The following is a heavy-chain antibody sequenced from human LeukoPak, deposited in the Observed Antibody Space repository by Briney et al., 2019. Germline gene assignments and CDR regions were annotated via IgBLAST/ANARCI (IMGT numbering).Heavy chain of an antibody. D-gene: IGHD2-21*01. CDR1: GFTFSGYW. Sequence: PGGSLRLSCAASGFTFSGYWMSWVRQAPGKGLEWVANIKQDGSEKYYVDSVKGRFTISRDNAKNSLYLQMNSLRAEDTAVYYCARGPSYCGSNRYYYFEYWGQGTLVTVSS. CDR3: ARGPSYCGSNRYYYFEY. CDR2: IKQDGSEK. J-gene: IGHJ4*02. V-gene: IGHV3-7*01.